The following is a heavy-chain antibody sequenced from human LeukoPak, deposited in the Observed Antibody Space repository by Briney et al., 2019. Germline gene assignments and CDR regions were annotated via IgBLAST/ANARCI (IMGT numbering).Heavy chain of an antibody. V-gene: IGHV4-34*01. CDR2: INHSGST. Sequence: SETLSLTCAVYGESFSGYYWSWIRQPPGKGLEWIGEINHSGSTNYNPSLKSRVTVSVDTSKNQFSLKLSSVTAADTAVYYCARGYSSYDSYYYYYYYMDVWGKGTTVTVSS. CDR3: ARGYSSYDSYYYYYYYMDV. D-gene: IGHD5-12*01. J-gene: IGHJ6*03. CDR1: GESFSGYY.